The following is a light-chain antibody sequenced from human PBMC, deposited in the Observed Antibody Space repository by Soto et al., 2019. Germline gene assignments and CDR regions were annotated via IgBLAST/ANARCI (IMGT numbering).Light chain of an antibody. CDR3: MQALQPTRT. V-gene: IGKV2-28*01. CDR1: QSLLHSNGYNY. CDR2: LGS. J-gene: IGKJ1*01. Sequence: DIVMAQSPLSLPVTPGEPASISCRSSQSLLHSNGYNYLDWYLQKPGQSPQLLIYLGSNRASGVPDRFGGSGSGTDFTLKISRVEAVDVWGYYCMQALQPTRT.